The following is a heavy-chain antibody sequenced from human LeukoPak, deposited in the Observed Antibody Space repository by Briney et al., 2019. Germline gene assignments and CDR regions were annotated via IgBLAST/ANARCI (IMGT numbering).Heavy chain of an antibody. D-gene: IGHD3-22*01. CDR3: ARVPRGDYYDSSGYLDY. J-gene: IGHJ4*02. V-gene: IGHV4-4*02. Sequence: PSGTLSLTCAVSGGSISSSNWWSWVRQPPGKGLEWIGSIYYSGSTYYNPSLKSRVTISVDTSKNQFSLKLSSVTAADTAVYYCARVPRGDYYDSSGYLDYWGQGTLVTVSS. CDR1: GGSISSSNW. CDR2: IYYSGST.